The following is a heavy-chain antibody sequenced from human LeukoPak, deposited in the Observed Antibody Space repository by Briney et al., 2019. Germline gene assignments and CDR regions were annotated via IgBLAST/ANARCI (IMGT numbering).Heavy chain of an antibody. V-gene: IGHV1-2*02. CDR2: INPNSGGT. CDR1: GYTFTDYY. D-gene: IGHD3-3*01. Sequence: ASVKVSCEASGYTFTDYYMHWVRQAPGQGLEWMGWINPNSGGTNYAQKFQGRVTMTRDTSISTAYMELSRLRSDDTAVYYCARAGEWLLTYFDYWGQGTLVTVSS. CDR3: ARAGEWLLTYFDY. J-gene: IGHJ4*02.